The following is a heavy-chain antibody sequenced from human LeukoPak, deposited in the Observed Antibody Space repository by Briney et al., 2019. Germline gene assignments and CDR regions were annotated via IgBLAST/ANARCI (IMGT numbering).Heavy chain of an antibody. Sequence: SETLSLTCTVSGGSISSSSYYWGWIRQPPGKGLEWIGSIYYSGSTYYNPSLKSRVTISVDTSKNQFSLKLSSVTAADTAVFYCARVVPDPYNYYHVMDVWGQGTTVTVSS. CDR3: ARVVPDPYNYYHVMDV. CDR2: IYYSGST. J-gene: IGHJ6*02. CDR1: GGSISSSSYY. V-gene: IGHV4-39*01. D-gene: IGHD2-2*01.